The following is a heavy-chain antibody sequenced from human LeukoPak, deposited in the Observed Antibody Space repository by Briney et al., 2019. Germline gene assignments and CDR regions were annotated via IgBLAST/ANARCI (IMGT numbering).Heavy chain of an antibody. V-gene: IGHV3-23*01. D-gene: IGHD3-10*01. CDR2: ISGSGGST. Sequence: GGSLRLSCAASGFTFRTYAISWVRQAPGKGLEWVSAISGSGGSTYYADSVKGRFTISRDNSKNTLSLQMNSLRAEDTAVYYCAKDLVPGVRGVTNYFDYWGQGTLVTVSS. CDR3: AKDLVPGVRGVTNYFDY. J-gene: IGHJ4*02. CDR1: GFTFRTYA.